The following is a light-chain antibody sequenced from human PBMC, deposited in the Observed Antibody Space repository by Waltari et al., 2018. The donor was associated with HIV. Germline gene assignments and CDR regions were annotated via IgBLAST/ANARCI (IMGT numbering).Light chain of an antibody. CDR1: TTSVGTYNR. Sequence: QSALTQPASVSGSPGQSITISCSGPTTSVGTYNRVSWYQQRPGKAPTLMIYEVIKRPSGVSNRFSGSKSGNTASLTSSGLQAEDEATYYCCSYVIGSTPHWVFGGGTKLTVL. J-gene: IGLJ3*02. CDR2: EVI. V-gene: IGLV2-23*02. CDR3: CSYVIGSTPHWV.